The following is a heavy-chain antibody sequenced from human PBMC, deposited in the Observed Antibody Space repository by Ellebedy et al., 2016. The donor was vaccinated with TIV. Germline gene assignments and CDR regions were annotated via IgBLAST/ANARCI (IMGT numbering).Heavy chain of an antibody. Sequence: AGSLRLSXTVSGGSISSYYWSWIRQSPGKGLEWIGYVYYSGNTDYNPSLRGRVTMSVDTSKDQFSLRLSSVTASDTAVYYCARGYGSNNPFDHWGQGTLVTVSS. CDR3: ARGYGSNNPFDH. CDR1: GGSISSYY. D-gene: IGHD4-23*01. V-gene: IGHV4-59*08. J-gene: IGHJ4*02. CDR2: VYYSGNT.